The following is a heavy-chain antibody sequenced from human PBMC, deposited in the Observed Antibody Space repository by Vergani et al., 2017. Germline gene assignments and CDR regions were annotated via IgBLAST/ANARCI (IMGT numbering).Heavy chain of an antibody. CDR3: ARHRGSGGFFPSSYFYGMDV. CDR1: DSSIMTNPY. Sequence: QVQLQESGPGLVKPSETLTLTCDVSDSSIMTNPYWGWFRQSPGKGLEWIGCIHHSGDTHYNSSLKSRVSISIVSSSKFSLSLTSVTAADTAIYSCARHRGSGGFFPSSYFYGMDVWGDGTTVTVSS. J-gene: IGHJ6*04. V-gene: IGHV4-38-2*01. CDR2: IHHSGDT. D-gene: IGHD3-10*01.